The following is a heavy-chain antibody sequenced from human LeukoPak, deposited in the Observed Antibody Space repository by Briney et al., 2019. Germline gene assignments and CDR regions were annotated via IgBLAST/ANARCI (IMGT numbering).Heavy chain of an antibody. Sequence: GGSLRLSCAASGFTFSSYSMNWVRQAPGKGLEWVAKMSEDGNEIFYVDSVKGRFTISRDNTKKSLYLQFARPRGCGSARCNNFDYWGQGTLVTVSS. CDR1: GFTFSSYS. CDR2: MSEDGNEI. J-gene: IGHJ4*02. D-gene: IGHD2-2*01. CDR3: FDY. V-gene: IGHV3-7*01.